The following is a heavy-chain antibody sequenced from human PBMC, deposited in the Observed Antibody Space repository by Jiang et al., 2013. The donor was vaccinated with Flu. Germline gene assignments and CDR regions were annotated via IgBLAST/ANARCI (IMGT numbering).Heavy chain of an antibody. Sequence: QTLSLTCVISGDSVSSNSAGWYWIRQSPSRGLEWLGRTYYRSTWLYDYAISMKSRLTISPDTSKNQFSLHLNSVTPEDTAVYYCAKSRRLGQGFHYWGQGALVTVSS. CDR2: TYYRSTWLY. CDR1: GDSVSSNSAG. CDR3: AKSRRLGQGFHY. V-gene: IGHV6-1*01. J-gene: IGHJ4*02.